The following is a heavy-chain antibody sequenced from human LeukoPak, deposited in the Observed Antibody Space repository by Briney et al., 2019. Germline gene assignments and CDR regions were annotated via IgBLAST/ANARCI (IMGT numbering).Heavy chain of an antibody. CDR1: GFSFSSHA. Sequence: PGGSLRLSCAASGFSFSSHAMAWVRQAPGKGLEWVAGLSGRGDSTYYADSVKGRFTISRDNANNTLYLQMNRLRVEDTAVYYCAEDRHYGSRGGNSFFDNWGQGTLVTVSS. V-gene: IGHV3-23*01. CDR3: AEDRHYGSRGGNSFFDN. J-gene: IGHJ4*02. CDR2: LSGRGDST. D-gene: IGHD3-22*01.